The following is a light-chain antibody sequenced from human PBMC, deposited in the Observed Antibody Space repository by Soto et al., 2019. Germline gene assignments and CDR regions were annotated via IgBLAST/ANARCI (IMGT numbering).Light chain of an antibody. J-gene: IGLJ2*01. V-gene: IGLV1-47*02. CDR1: SSNIGRNS. CDR2: TDD. Sequence: QSALTQPPSASGTPGQRVTISCSGSSSNIGRNSVYWYQQLPGSAPKLLIHTDDQRPSGVPDRFSGSKSGTSASRAITGLRSEDDADYYCATWDDSLRGRLFGGGTKLTVL. CDR3: ATWDDSLRGRL.